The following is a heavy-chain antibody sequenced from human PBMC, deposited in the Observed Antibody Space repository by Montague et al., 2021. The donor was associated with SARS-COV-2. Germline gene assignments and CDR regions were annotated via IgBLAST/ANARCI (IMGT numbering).Heavy chain of an antibody. J-gene: IGHJ3*01. Sequence: SLRLSCAASGFTFSSYGMNWVRQAPGKGLEWVSAISTTGANTYYAGSVKGRFTISSGNSKNTLYLQLNSLRDEDTAVYYCAKEGVVVGADGFDYWGQGTMVIASS. D-gene: IGHD3-22*01. CDR3: AKEGVVVGADGFDY. CDR2: ISTTGANT. CDR1: GFTFSSYG. V-gene: IGHV3-23*01.